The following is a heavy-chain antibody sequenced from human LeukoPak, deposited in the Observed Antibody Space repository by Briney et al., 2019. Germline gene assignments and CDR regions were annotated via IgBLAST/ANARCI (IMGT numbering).Heavy chain of an antibody. CDR2: ISGSSGTT. J-gene: IGHJ4*02. V-gene: IGHV3-23*01. CDR1: GFTFSNYG. CDR3: AKEGFDS. Sequence: PGGSLRLSCAASGFTFSNYGMSWVRQAPGKGLEWVATISGSSGTTYYADSVKGRFTISRDNSKNTLYVQMNSLRAEDTAVYYCAKEGFDSWGQGTLVTVSS.